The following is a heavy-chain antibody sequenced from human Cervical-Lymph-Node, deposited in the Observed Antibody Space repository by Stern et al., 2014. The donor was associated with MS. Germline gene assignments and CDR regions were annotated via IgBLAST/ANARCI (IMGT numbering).Heavy chain of an antibody. Sequence: VQLVESAAEVKKPGESLKISCQGSGYSFISSWIGWVRQMPGKGLEWMAIIYPGDSDTRYNPSCQGQVTISADRSVNTAYLQWGSLKASDTAMYYCATSTGYFLLEYYFDYWGQGTLVTVSS. J-gene: IGHJ4*02. CDR1: GYSFISSW. CDR2: IYPGDSDT. D-gene: IGHD6-19*01. V-gene: IGHV5-51*01. CDR3: ATSTGYFLLEYYFDY.